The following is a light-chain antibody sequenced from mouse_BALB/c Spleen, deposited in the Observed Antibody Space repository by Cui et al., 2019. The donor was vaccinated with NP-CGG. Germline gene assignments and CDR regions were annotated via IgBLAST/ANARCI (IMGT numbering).Light chain of an antibody. V-gene: IGLV1*01. Sequence: QDVVTQESALTTSPGETVTLTCRSSTGAVTTSNYANWVQEKPDHLFTGLIGGTNNRAPGVPARFSGSLIGDKAALTITGPQTEDEAIYFCPLWYSNHWVFGGGTKLTVL. CDR2: GTN. J-gene: IGLJ1*01. CDR1: TGAVTTSNY. CDR3: PLWYSNHWV.